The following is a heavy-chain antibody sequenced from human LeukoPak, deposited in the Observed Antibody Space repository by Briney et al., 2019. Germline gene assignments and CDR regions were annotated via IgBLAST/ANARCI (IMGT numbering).Heavy chain of an antibody. D-gene: IGHD3-10*02. CDR3: AELGITMIGGV. CDR1: GFTFSSYG. Sequence: GGSLRLSCAASGFTFSSYGMHWVRQAPGKGLEWMAVISYDGSNKYYVDSVKGRFTISRDNAKNSLYLQMNSLRAEDTAVYYCAELGITMIGGVWGKGTTVTISS. CDR2: ISYDGSNK. J-gene: IGHJ6*04. V-gene: IGHV3-30*18.